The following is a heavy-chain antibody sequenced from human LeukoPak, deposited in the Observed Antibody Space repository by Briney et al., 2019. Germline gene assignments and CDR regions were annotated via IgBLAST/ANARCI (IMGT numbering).Heavy chain of an antibody. V-gene: IGHV4-39*07. J-gene: IGHJ4*02. D-gene: IGHD3-10*01. CDR2: INHSGST. CDR1: GDSITSGTYY. Sequence: SETLSLTCTVSGDSITSGTYYWSWIRQPPGKGLEWIGEINHSGSTNYNPSLKSRVTISVDTSKNQFSLKLSSVTAADTAVYYCARGLRWYYSSGSRGNFDYWGQGTLVTVSS. CDR3: ARGLRWYYSSGSRGNFDY.